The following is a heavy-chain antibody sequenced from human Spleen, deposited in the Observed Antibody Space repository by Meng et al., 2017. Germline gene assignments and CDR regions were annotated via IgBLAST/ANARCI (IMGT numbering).Heavy chain of an antibody. V-gene: IGHV3-23*01. J-gene: IGHJ4*02. CDR2: ASASGAST. CDR1: GFTIGDYY. D-gene: IGHD6-13*01. CDR3: AKEGTYSSSWWCFDY. Sequence: GGSLRLSCTVSGFTIGDYYMSWVRQVPGKGLEWVSGASASGASTYYADSVKGRFTISRDNSKNTLYLQMNTLRAEDTAVYYCAKEGTYSSSWWCFDYWGEGALVTVSS.